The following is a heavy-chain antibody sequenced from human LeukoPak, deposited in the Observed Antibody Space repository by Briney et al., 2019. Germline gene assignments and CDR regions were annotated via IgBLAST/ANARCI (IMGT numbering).Heavy chain of an antibody. CDR2: IDSGGGLI. Sequence: GGSLRLSCAAAGFDFSSHSMNWVRQAPGKGLEWISYIDSGGGLIYYADSVRGRFTISRDIAKNSLFLQMNSLRAEDTAVYYCARTGTGALKGYCSGGSCLNYFDYWGQGTLVTVSS. V-gene: IGHV3-48*01. CDR3: ARTGTGALKGYCSGGSCLNYFDY. CDR1: GFDFSSHS. D-gene: IGHD2-15*01. J-gene: IGHJ4*02.